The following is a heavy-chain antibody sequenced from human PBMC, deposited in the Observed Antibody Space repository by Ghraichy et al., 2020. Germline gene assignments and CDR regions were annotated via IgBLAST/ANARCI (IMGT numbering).Heavy chain of an antibody. CDR1: GGSIRSSSYY. V-gene: IGHV4-39*01. Sequence: SETLSLTCTVSGGSIRSSSYYWGWTRQPPGKGLEWIGSINYSGSTYYNPSLKSRVTISVDTSKNQFSLKLSSVTAADTAVYYCARHVGCYGKFDYWGQGTLVTVSS. CDR3: ARHVGCYGKFDY. CDR2: INYSGST. J-gene: IGHJ4*02. D-gene: IGHD1-26*01.